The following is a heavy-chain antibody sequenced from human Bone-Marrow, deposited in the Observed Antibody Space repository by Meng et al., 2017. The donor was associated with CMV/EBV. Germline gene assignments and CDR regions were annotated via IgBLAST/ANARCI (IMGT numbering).Heavy chain of an antibody. Sequence: ASVKLSCKASGYTFTGYYMHCARQAPGQGLEWMGWINPNSGGTNYAQKFQGRVTMTRDTSISTAYMELSRLRSDDTAVYYCARISIYGSGSYYYYYGMDVWGQGTTVTVSS. V-gene: IGHV1-2*02. CDR2: INPNSGGT. CDR1: GYTFTGYY. J-gene: IGHJ6*02. CDR3: ARISIYGSGSYYYYYGMDV. D-gene: IGHD3-10*01.